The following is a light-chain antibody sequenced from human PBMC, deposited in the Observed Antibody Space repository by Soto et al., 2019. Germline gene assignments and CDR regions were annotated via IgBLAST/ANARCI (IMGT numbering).Light chain of an antibody. CDR3: QQRSNWPPGIN. V-gene: IGKV3-11*01. J-gene: IGKJ5*01. CDR1: YRVSSS. Sequence: EIVLKQSQSTLSLSPVERATLCCRASYRVSSSLAWYQQKPGQAPRLLIYDASNRATGIPARFSGSGSGTDFTLTIRRLEPEDFAVYYCQQRSNWPPGINFGQGKRLAIK. CDR2: DAS.